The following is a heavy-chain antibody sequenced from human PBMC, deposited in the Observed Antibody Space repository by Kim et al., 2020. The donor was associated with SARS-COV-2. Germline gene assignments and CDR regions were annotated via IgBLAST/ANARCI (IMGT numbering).Heavy chain of an antibody. J-gene: IGHJ4*02. CDR3: AKDQGDSYGYGFSGTDY. D-gene: IGHD5-18*01. V-gene: IGHV3-23*01. Sequence: VKGRFTISRENSKNTLYLQMNSLRAEDTAVYYCAKDQGDSYGYGFSGTDYWGQGTLVTVSS.